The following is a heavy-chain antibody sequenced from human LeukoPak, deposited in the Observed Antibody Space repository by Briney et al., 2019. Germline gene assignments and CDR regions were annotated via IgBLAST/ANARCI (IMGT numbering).Heavy chain of an antibody. CDR2: IRYDGSNK. Sequence: GGSLRLSCAASGFTFSSYGMHWVRQAPGKGLEWVAFIRYDGSNKYYADSVKGRFTISRDNSKNTLYLQMNSLRAEDTAVYYCAKEVSDYGGNRYFDYWGQGTLVTVSS. V-gene: IGHV3-30*02. D-gene: IGHD4-23*01. CDR1: GFTFSSYG. CDR3: AKEVSDYGGNRYFDY. J-gene: IGHJ4*02.